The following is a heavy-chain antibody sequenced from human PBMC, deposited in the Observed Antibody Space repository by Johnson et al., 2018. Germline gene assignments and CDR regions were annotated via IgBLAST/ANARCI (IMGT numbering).Heavy chain of an antibody. Sequence: VQLVQSGGGLVQPGRSXRLSCTASGFTFGDYAMSWFRQAPGKGLEWVGFIRSKAYGGTTEYAASVKGRFTISRDDSKIIAYLQMNSLKTEDTAVYYCTRERDYSGGDAFDIWGQGTMVTVSS. CDR1: GFTFGDYA. D-gene: IGHD6-19*01. CDR2: IRSKAYGGTT. J-gene: IGHJ3*02. V-gene: IGHV3-49*03. CDR3: TRERDYSGGDAFDI.